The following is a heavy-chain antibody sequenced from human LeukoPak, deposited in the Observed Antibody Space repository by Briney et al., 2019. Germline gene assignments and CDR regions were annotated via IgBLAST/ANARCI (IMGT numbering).Heavy chain of an antibody. V-gene: IGHV4-59*01. CDR2: IYYSGST. D-gene: IGHD3/OR15-3a*01. J-gene: IGHJ4*02. Sequence: PETLSLTCTVSGGSISSSYWSWIRHPPGKGLEWIGYIYYSGSTNYNPSLRSRVTMLVDTSKNQFSLKLSSVTAADTAVYYCARVLEGLTSFDYWGQGTLVTVSS. CDR3: ARVLEGLTSFDY. CDR1: GGSISSSY.